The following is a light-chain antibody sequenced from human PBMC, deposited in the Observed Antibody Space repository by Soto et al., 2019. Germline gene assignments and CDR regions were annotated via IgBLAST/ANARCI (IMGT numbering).Light chain of an antibody. CDR2: EVT. J-gene: IGLJ2*01. CDR3: SSYTSSSTLVV. V-gene: IGLV2-14*01. CDR1: SSDVGAYNF. Sequence: QSALTQPASVSGSPGQSITISCTGTSSDVGAYNFVSWYQHHPGRAPKLIIYEVTIRPSGVSNRFSGSKSGNTASLTISGLQAEDEADYYCSSYTSSSTLVVFGGGTKLTVL.